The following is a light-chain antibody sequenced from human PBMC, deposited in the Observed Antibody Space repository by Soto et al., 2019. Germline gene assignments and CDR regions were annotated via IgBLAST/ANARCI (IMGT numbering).Light chain of an antibody. Sequence: QSVLTQPASVSGSPGQSITISCTGTSSDVGSYNLVSWYQQHPGKAPKLMIYEVSNRPSGVSNRFSGSKSGNTASLTISGLQAEDEADYYCSSYTSSSTLDVVFGGGTKLTVL. CDR1: SSDVGSYNL. CDR2: EVS. CDR3: SSYTSSSTLDVV. V-gene: IGLV2-14*02. J-gene: IGLJ2*01.